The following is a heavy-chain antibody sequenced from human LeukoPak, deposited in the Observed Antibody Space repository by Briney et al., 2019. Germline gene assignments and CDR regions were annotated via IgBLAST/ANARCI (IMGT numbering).Heavy chain of an antibody. D-gene: IGHD6-6*01. CDR2: FDPEDGET. CDR1: GYTLTELS. V-gene: IGHV1-24*01. Sequence: GASVKVSCKVSGYTLTELSMHWVRQAPGKGREWMGGFDPEDGETIYAQKFQGRVTMTEDTSTDTAYMELSSLRSEDTAVYYCATKFRWSSSFFDYWGQGTLVTVSS. J-gene: IGHJ4*02. CDR3: ATKFRWSSSFFDY.